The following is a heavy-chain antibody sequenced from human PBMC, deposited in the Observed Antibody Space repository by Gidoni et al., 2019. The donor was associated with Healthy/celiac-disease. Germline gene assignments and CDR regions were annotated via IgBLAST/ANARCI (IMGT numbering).Heavy chain of an antibody. Sequence: VQLVESGGGLVKPGGSLRLSCAASGFTFSSYSMNWVRQAPGKGLEWVSSISSSSSYIYYADSVKGRFTISRDNAKNSLYLQMNSLRAEDTAVYYCARDIDIVVVPAASPLTYWGQGTLVTVSS. CDR1: GFTFSSYS. CDR3: ARDIDIVVVPAASPLTY. D-gene: IGHD2-2*01. V-gene: IGHV3-21*01. J-gene: IGHJ4*02. CDR2: ISSSSSYI.